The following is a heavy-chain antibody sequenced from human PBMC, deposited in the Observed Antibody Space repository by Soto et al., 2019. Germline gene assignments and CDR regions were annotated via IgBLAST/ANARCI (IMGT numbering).Heavy chain of an antibody. CDR1: GGSISSYY. Sequence: QVQLQESGPGLVKPSETLSLTCTVSGGSISSYYWSWIRQPPGKGLEWIGYIYYSGSTNYNPSLKSRVTISVDTSKNQFSLKLSSVTAADTAVYYCARHRMAAAGTTEYFQHWGQGTLVTVSS. D-gene: IGHD6-13*01. CDR3: ARHRMAAAGTTEYFQH. CDR2: IYYSGST. V-gene: IGHV4-59*08. J-gene: IGHJ1*01.